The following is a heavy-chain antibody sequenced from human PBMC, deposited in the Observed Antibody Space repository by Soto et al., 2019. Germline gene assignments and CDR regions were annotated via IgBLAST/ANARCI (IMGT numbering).Heavy chain of an antibody. V-gene: IGHV3-30*18. J-gene: IGHJ4*02. D-gene: IGHD1-7*01. CDR1: GFTFSSYG. CDR3: AKDFNYLMDY. CDR2: ISYDGSNK. Sequence: GGSLRLSCAASGFTFSSYGMHWVRQAPGKGLEWVAVISYDGSNKYYADSVKGRFTISRDNSKNTLYLQMNSLRAEDTAVYYCAKDFNYLMDYWGQGTLVTVSS.